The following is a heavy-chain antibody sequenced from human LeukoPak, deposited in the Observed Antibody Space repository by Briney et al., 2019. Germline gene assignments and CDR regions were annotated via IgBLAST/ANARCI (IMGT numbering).Heavy chain of an antibody. CDR1: GFTFTNYW. CDR2: LPPGELGI. CDR3: ARAGSSGSFDS. J-gene: IGHJ4*01. V-gene: IGHV3-74*01. Sequence: GGSLRLSCAASGFTFTNYWMHWVRQAPGMGLVWVSRLPPGELGIIYADSVKGRFTVSRDNAKNTVYLQMNSLRTDDTAVYFCARAGSSGSFDSWGHGALVTVSS. D-gene: IGHD6-19*01.